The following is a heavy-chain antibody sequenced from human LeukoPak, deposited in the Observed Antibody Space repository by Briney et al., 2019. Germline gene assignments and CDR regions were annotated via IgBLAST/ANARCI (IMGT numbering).Heavy chain of an antibody. D-gene: IGHD6-19*01. V-gene: IGHV1-46*01. CDR2: VNPSGGST. J-gene: IGHJ4*02. CDR3: ARKADTSGWYNKYYFDY. CDR1: GYTFTSYY. Sequence: ASVKVSCKASGYTFTSYYLHWVRQAPGQGLEWMGMVNPSGGSTSYAQKFQGRVTMTRDTSTTTVYMELSSLRSDDRAVYYCARKADTSGWYNKYYFDYWGQGTLVTVSS.